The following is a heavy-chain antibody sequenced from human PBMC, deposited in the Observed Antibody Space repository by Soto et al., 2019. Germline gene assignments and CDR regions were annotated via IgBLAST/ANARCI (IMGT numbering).Heavy chain of an antibody. CDR3: ARGGRVTTRVSAFDI. CDR2: INHSGST. D-gene: IGHD2-21*02. J-gene: IGHJ3*02. CDR1: GGSFSGYY. Sequence: QVQLQQWGAGLLKPSETLSLTCAVYGGSFSGYYWSWNRQPPGKGLEWIGEINHSGSTNYNPSLKSRVTISVDTSKNQFSLKLSSVTAADTAVYYCARGGRVTTRVSAFDIWGQGTMVTVSS. V-gene: IGHV4-34*01.